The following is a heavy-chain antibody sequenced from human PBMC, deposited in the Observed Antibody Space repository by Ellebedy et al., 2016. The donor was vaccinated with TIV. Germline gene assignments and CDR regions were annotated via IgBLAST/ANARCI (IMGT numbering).Heavy chain of an antibody. V-gene: IGHV3-20*04. J-gene: IGHJ4*02. Sequence: GESLKISCAASGFRFDDYGMSWVRHAPGKGLAWVSGTNWNGGRTGYADSVKGRFPISRDNAKNSLYLQMDSLRAEDTALYYCARGSVVVAAPADYWGQGTLVTVSS. D-gene: IGHD2-15*01. CDR3: ARGSVVVAAPADY. CDR1: GFRFDDYG. CDR2: TNWNGGRT.